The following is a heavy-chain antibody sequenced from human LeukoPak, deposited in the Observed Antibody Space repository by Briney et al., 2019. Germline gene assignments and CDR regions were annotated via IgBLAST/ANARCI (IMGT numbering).Heavy chain of an antibody. CDR2: ISWNSGSI. J-gene: IGHJ3*02. CDR1: GFTFDDYA. V-gene: IGHV3-9*03. Sequence: PGGSLRLSCAASGFTFDDYAMHWVRQAPGKGLEWVSGISWNSGSIGYADSVKGRFTISRDNAKNSLYLQMNSLRAEDMALYYCAKGGYSGYEYYAFDIWGQGTMVTVSS. D-gene: IGHD5-12*01. CDR3: AKGGYSGYEYYAFDI.